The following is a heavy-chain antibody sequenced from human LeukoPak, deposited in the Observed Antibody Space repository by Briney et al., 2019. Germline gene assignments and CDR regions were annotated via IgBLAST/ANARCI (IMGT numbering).Heavy chain of an antibody. D-gene: IGHD3-10*01. V-gene: IGHV4-34*01. J-gene: IGHJ4*02. CDR3: APMVRGVIIK. CDR2: INHSGST. CDR1: GGSFSGYY. Sequence: PSETLSLTCAVYGGSFSGYYWSWIRQPPGKGLEWIGEINHSGSTNYNPSLKSRVTISVDTSKNQFSLKLSSVTGADTAVYYCAPMVRGVIIKWGQGTLVTVSS.